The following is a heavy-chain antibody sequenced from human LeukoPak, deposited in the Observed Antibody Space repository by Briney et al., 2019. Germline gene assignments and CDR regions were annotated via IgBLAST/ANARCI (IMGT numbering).Heavy chain of an antibody. Sequence: SVKVSCKASGGTFSSYAISWVRQAPGQGLEWMGRIIPIFGTANYAQKFQGRVTITTDESTSTAYMELSSLRSDDTAVYYCASYSGSYPRSFDYWGQGTLVTVSS. V-gene: IGHV1-69*05. CDR2: IIPIFGTA. J-gene: IGHJ4*02. CDR1: GGTFSSYA. D-gene: IGHD1-26*01. CDR3: ASYSGSYPRSFDY.